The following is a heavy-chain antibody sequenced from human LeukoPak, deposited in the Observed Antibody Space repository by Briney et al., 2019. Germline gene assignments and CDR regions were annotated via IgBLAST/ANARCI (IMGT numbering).Heavy chain of an antibody. CDR1: GFTFSSYA. CDR3: ARDSSQTGNDAFDI. CDR2: ISGSGVGT. V-gene: IGHV3-23*01. D-gene: IGHD1-1*01. J-gene: IGHJ3*02. Sequence: GGSLRLSCAASGFTFSSYAMRWVRQAPGKGLEWVSSISGSGVGTYYADSVKGRFTISRDNAKNSLYLQMNSLRAEDTAVYYCARDSSQTGNDAFDIWGQGTMVTVSS.